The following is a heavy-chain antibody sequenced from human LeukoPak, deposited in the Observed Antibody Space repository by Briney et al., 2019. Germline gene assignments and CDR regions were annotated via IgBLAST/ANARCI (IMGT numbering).Heavy chain of an antibody. J-gene: IGHJ5*02. CDR2: IIPIFGTA. Sequence: GASVKVSCKASGGTFSSYAISWVRQAPGQGLEWMGGIIPIFGTANYAQKFQGRVTITTDESTSTAYMELSRLTSDDTAVYFCARDGEAAAVTNWFDPWGQGTLVAVSS. CDR1: GGTFSSYA. D-gene: IGHD6-13*01. CDR3: ARDGEAAAVTNWFDP. V-gene: IGHV1-69*05.